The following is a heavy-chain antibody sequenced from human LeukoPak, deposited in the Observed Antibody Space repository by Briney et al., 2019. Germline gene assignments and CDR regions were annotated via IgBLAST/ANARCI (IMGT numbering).Heavy chain of an antibody. CDR1: GFTSSSYA. Sequence: GGSLRLSCAASGFTSSSYAMSWVRQAPGKGLEGVSAISGSGGSTYYADSVKGRFTISRDNSKNTLYLQMNSLRAEDTAVYYCAKDLWFGELFSHYFDYWGQGTLVTVSS. V-gene: IGHV3-23*01. CDR2: ISGSGGST. D-gene: IGHD3-10*01. CDR3: AKDLWFGELFSHYFDY. J-gene: IGHJ4*02.